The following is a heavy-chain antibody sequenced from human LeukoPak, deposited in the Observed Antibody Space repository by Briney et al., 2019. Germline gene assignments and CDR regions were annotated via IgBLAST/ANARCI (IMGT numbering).Heavy chain of an antibody. CDR1: GFTFSSYA. CDR3: AKHLGYCTLVVCSTGEYRGCFDL. CDR2: ISGSGGST. V-gene: IGHV3-23*01. Sequence: GGSLRLSCAASGFTFSSYAMSWVRQAPGKGLEWVSAISGSGGSTYYADSVKGRFTISRDNSKNTLYLQMNSLRADVTAVYYCAKHLGYCTLVVCSTGEYRGCFDLWGQGTLVTVSS. D-gene: IGHD2-8*01. J-gene: IGHJ5*02.